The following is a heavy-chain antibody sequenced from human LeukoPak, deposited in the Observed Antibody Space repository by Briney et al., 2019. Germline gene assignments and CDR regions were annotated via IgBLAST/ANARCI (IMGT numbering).Heavy chain of an antibody. V-gene: IGHV3-73*01. D-gene: IGHD6-6*01. CDR2: ISSKTNMYAA. Sequence: GSLILSCAASGVNFSCSANHWGRPASGEGLEGVGRISSKTNMYAAAYAAAGKGRFTISRDDSKNTAYLQMNSLKTEDTAVYYCTSFGSSVLHYWGQGTLVTVSS. CDR1: GVNFSCSA. J-gene: IGHJ4*02. CDR3: TSFGSSVLHY.